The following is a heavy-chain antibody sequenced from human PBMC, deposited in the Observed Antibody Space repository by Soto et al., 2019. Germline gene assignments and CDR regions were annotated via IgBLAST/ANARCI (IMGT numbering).Heavy chain of an antibody. CDR3: ARAPAGYRWHNLFDY. CDR1: SGSISSSNW. D-gene: IGHD2-2*01. V-gene: IGHV4-4*02. J-gene: IGHJ4*02. Sequence: QVQLQESGPGLVKPSGTLSLTCAVSSGSISSSNWWSWVRQPPGKGLEWIGEIYHSGSTNYNPSLKSRVTISVDKSKNQFSLKLSSVTAADTAVYYCARAPAGYRWHNLFDYWGQGTLVIVSS. CDR2: IYHSGST.